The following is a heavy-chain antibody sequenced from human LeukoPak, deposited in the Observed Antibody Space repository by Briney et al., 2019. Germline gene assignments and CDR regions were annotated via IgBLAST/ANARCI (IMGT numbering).Heavy chain of an antibody. V-gene: IGHV3-64*01. CDR3: ARVSTNDRRNAFDI. J-gene: IGHJ3*02. CDR2: ITGDGGYT. Sequence: GGSLRLSCGASGFXFSTYVIQWVRQAPGKGLEYVSAITGDGGYTYYANSVKGRFTISRDNSRKTLYLQMGSLRADDMAVYYCARVSTNDRRNAFDIWGQGTMVTVSS. D-gene: IGHD2-8*01. CDR1: GFXFSTYV.